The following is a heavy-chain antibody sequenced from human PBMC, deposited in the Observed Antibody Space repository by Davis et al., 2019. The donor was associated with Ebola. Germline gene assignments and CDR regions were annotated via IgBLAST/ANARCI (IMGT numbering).Heavy chain of an antibody. V-gene: IGHV3-73*01. CDR1: GFTFSGSA. J-gene: IGHJ6*02. Sequence: PGGSLRLSCAASGFTFSGSAMHRVRPASGKGLEWVVRIRSKANSYATAYAASVKGRFTISRDDSKNTAYLQMNSLKTEDTAVYYCTRHVSSSGPLRLGMDVWGQGTTVTVSS. D-gene: IGHD3-22*01. CDR3: TRHVSSSGPLRLGMDV. CDR2: IRSKANSYAT.